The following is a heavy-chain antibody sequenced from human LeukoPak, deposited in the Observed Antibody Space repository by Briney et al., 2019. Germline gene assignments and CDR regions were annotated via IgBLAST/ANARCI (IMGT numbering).Heavy chain of an antibody. D-gene: IGHD3-10*01. J-gene: IGHJ5*02. CDR2: INHSGST. V-gene: IGHV4-34*01. CDR3: ARGRGRLWFDP. Sequence: SETLSLTCAVYGGSFSGYYWSWIRQPPGKGLEWIGEINHSGSTNYNPSLKSRVTISVDTSKNQFSLKLSSVTAADTAVYYCARGRGRLWFDPWGQGTLVTVSS. CDR1: GGSFSGYY.